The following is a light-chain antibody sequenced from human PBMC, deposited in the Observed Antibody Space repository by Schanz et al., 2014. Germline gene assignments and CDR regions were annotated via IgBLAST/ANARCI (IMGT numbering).Light chain of an antibody. V-gene: IGLV2-8*01. J-gene: IGLJ2*01. CDR3: QSYDNSLSVVV. CDR1: SSDVGGYNY. CDR2: EVS. Sequence: SALTQPPSASGSPGQSVTISCTGTSSDVGGYNYVSWYQQHPGKAPKLMIYEVSKRPSGVPNRFSGSKSGNTASLTISGLQAEDEANYYCQSYDNSLSVVVFGGGTKLTVL.